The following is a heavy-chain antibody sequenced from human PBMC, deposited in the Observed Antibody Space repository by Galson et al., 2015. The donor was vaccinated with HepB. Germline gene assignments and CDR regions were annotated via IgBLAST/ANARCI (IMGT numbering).Heavy chain of an antibody. CDR1: GGSISNSS. CDR2: VHRSGTT. D-gene: IGHD4-17*01. J-gene: IGHJ3*01. CDR3: AKNRYGLDF. V-gene: IGHV4-59*08. Sequence: TLSLTCTVSGGSISNSSRSWIRQPPGKGLEWIGYVHRSGTTNYNPSLKSRVTISVDTSKNQFSLKLTSVTAADTATYYCAKNRYGLDFWSQGTLVTASS.